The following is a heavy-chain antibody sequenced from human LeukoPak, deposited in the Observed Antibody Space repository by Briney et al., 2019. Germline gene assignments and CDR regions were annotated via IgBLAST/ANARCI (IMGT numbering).Heavy chain of an antibody. CDR3: AKDRTPYYYYYYMDV. CDR1: GFTFSSYG. V-gene: IGHV3-30*18. J-gene: IGHJ6*03. CDR2: ISYDGSNK. Sequence: RGSLRLSCAASGFTFSSYGMHWVRQAPGKGLEWVAVISYDGSNKYYADSVKGRFTISRDNSKNTLYLQMNSLGAEDTAVYYCAKDRTPYYYYYYMDVWGKGTTVTVSS.